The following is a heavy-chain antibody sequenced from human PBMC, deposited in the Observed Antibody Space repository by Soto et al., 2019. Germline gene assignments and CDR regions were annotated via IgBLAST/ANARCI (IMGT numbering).Heavy chain of an antibody. CDR3: ARDPSPYDSIGYYDY. V-gene: IGHV1-2*04. J-gene: IGHJ4*02. CDR1: GYTFTGYY. Sequence: GASVKVSCKASGYTFTGYYMHWVRQAPGQGLEWMGWINPNSGATNYAQKFQGWVTMTRDTSISTAYMELSRLESDDTAVYYCARDPSPYDSIGYYDYWGQGTLVTVSS. D-gene: IGHD3-22*01. CDR2: INPNSGAT.